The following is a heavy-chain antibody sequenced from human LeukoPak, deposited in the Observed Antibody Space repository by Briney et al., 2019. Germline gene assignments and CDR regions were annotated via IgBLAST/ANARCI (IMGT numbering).Heavy chain of an antibody. V-gene: IGHV3-53*01. CDR1: GFTVSNNY. CDR2: IYSAGST. Sequence: GGSLRLSCAASGFTVSNNYMGWVRQAPGKGLEWVSIIYSAGSTYYADSVKGRFTISRDNSKNILYLQMNSLRAEDTAVYYCARGEAGVLGYWGQGTLVTVSS. J-gene: IGHJ4*02. CDR3: ARGEAGVLGY. D-gene: IGHD3-3*01.